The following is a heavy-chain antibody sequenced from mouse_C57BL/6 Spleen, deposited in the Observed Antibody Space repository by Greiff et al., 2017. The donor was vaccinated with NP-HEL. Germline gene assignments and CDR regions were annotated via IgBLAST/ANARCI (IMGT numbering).Heavy chain of an antibody. CDR1: GFTFSDAW. J-gene: IGHJ3*01. CDR3: TSYDGYYGFAY. CDR2: IRNKANNHAT. V-gene: IGHV6-6*01. Sequence: VQLKQSGGGLVQPGGSMKLSCAASGFTFSDAWMDWVRQSPEKGLEWVAEIRNKANNHATYYAESVKGRFTISRDDSKSSVYLQMNSLRAEDTGIYYCTSYDGYYGFAYWGQGTLVTVSA. D-gene: IGHD2-3*01.